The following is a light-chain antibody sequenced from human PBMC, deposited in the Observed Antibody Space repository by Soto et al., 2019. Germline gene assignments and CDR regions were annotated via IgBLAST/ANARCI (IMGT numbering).Light chain of an antibody. Sequence: QTVVTQEPSLTVSPGGTVTLTCASSTGAVTSGNYPSWFQQKPGQAPRTLIYTTNDKHSWTPARFSGSLLGDKAALTLSGVQPEDEAEDYCLLYYGSAQLVFGGGTKLTVL. J-gene: IGLJ3*02. CDR3: LLYYGSAQLV. CDR2: TTN. CDR1: TGAVTSGNY. V-gene: IGLV7-43*01.